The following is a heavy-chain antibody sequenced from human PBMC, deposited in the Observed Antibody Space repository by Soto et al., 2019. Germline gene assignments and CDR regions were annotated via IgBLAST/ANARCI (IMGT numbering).Heavy chain of an antibody. D-gene: IGHD4-17*01. CDR2: IWYDGSNK. Sequence: GGSLRLSCAASGFTFSSYGMHWVRQAPGKGLEWVAVIWYDGSNKYYADSVKGRFTISRDNSKNTLYLQMNSLRAEDTAVYYCARGGPDYGDYFWFDPWGQGTLVTVSS. CDR3: ARGGPDYGDYFWFDP. V-gene: IGHV3-33*01. J-gene: IGHJ5*02. CDR1: GFTFSSYG.